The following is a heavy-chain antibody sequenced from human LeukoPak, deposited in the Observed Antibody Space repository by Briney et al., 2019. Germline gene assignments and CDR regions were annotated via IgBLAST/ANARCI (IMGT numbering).Heavy chain of an antibody. CDR1: GGSISSSSYY. D-gene: IGHD2-2*02. J-gene: IGHJ4*02. V-gene: IGHV4-39*01. Sequence: SETLSLTCTVSGGSISSSSYYWGWIRQPPGKGLEWIGSIYYSGSTYYNPPLKSRVTISVDTSKNQFSLKLSSVTAADTAVYYCATHIVVVPAAIWFGELFFDYWGQGTLVTVSS. CDR2: IYYSGST. CDR3: ATHIVVVPAAIWFGELFFDY.